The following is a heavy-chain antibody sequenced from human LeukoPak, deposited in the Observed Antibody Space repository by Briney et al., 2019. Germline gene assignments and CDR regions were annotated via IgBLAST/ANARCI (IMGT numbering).Heavy chain of an antibody. CDR3: AKDQEWELLLSVPFDY. Sequence: GGSLRLSCAASGFTFSSYAMSWVRQAPGKGLEWVSAISGSGGSTYYADSVKGRFTISRDSSKYTLYLQMNSLRAEDTAVYYCAKDQEWELLLSVPFDYWGQGTLVTVSS. CDR1: GFTFSSYA. CDR2: ISGSGGST. D-gene: IGHD1-26*01. J-gene: IGHJ4*02. V-gene: IGHV3-23*01.